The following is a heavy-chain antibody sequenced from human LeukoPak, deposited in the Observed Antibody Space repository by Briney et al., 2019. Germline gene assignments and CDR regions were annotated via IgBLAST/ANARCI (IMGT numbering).Heavy chain of an antibody. CDR3: AKNRGNWHYYYGMDV. Sequence: GGSLRPSCAASGFTFSSYAMSWVRQAPGKGLEWVSVISGSGGSTYYADSVKGRFAISRDNSKNTLYLQMNSLRAEDTAVYYCAKNRGNWHYYYGMDVWGQGTTVTVSS. CDR2: ISGSGGST. J-gene: IGHJ6*02. CDR1: GFTFSSYA. V-gene: IGHV3-23*01.